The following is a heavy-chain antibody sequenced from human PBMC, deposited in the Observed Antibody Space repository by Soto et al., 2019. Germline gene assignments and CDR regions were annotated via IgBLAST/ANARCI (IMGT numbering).Heavy chain of an antibody. CDR1: GGTFSSYA. CDR3: ARATVQGRFDY. J-gene: IGHJ4*02. Sequence: SVKVSCKASGGTFSSYAISWVRQAPGQGLEWMGGIIPIFGTANYAQKFQGRVTITAGKSTSTAYMELSSLRSEDTAVDYCARATVQGRFDYWGQGTLVTVSS. CDR2: IIPIFGTA. D-gene: IGHD4-4*01. V-gene: IGHV1-69*06.